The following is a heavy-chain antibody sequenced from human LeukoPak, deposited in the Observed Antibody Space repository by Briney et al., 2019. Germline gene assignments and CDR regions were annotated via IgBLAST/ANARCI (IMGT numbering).Heavy chain of an antibody. CDR3: AKERSNGLYGWEPVYT. CDR2: IRHDATET. J-gene: IGHJ5*02. V-gene: IGHV3-7*04. D-gene: IGHD2-8*01. CDR1: GFIFLDYM. Sequence: GGSLRLSCASSGFIFLDYMISWLGQAPGKRPEWVADIRHDATETHYVDSVKGRFAISRDNAQNSLYLQMNSLGVDDTAVYYCAKERSNGLYGWEPVYTLGQRTLVTVSS.